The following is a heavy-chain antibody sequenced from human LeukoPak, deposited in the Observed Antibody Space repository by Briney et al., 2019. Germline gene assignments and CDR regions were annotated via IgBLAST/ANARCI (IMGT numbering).Heavy chain of an antibody. CDR2: ISSSSTI. Sequence: PGGSLRLSCAASGFTFSSYSMNWVRQAPGKGLEWVPYISSSSTIYYADSVKGRFTISRDNAKNSLYLQMNSLRAEDTAVYYCARVRLGAAGTISDYWGQGTLVTVSS. V-gene: IGHV3-48*01. J-gene: IGHJ4*02. CDR3: ARVRLGAAGTISDY. CDR1: GFTFSSYS. D-gene: IGHD6-19*01.